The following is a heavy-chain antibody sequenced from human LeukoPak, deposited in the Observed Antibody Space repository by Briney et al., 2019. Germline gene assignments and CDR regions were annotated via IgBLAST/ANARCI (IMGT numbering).Heavy chain of an antibody. D-gene: IGHD3-3*01. Sequence: ASVKVSCKASGYTFTNYYMHWVRQASGQGLEWMVIINPSGGSTSYAQKFQGRVTMTSDTSTSTVYMELSSLRSEDTAVYYCARGTSGYSKTFDYWGQGTLVTVSS. J-gene: IGHJ4*02. CDR2: INPSGGST. CDR3: ARGTSGYSKTFDY. CDR1: GYTFTNYY. V-gene: IGHV1-46*01.